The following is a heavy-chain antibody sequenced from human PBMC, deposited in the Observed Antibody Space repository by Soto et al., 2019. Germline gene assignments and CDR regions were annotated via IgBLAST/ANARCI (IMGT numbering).Heavy chain of an antibody. Sequence: SETLSLTCTVSGGSTRSSDKYWGWIRQPPGKTLEWIGTIYYHGNTYSNPSLKSRVTISVDTSNNQLSLKLRSVTAADTAVYYCARHDGFSSGWIFDYWGHGTLVTVSS. CDR3: ARHDGFSSGWIFDY. D-gene: IGHD6-19*01. CDR2: IYYHGNT. CDR1: GGSTRSSDKY. J-gene: IGHJ4*01. V-gene: IGHV4-39*01.